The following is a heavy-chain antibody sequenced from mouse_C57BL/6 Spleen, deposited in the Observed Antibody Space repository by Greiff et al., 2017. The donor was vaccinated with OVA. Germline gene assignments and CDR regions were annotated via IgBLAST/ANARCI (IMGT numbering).Heavy chain of an antibody. J-gene: IGHJ4*01. D-gene: IGHD1-1*01. CDR2: ISSGSSTI. CDR1: GFTFSDYG. V-gene: IGHV5-17*01. CDR3: APSITTVAYGAMDY. Sequence: EVHLVESGGGLVKPGGSLKLSCAASGFTFSDYGMHWVRQAPEKGLEWVAYISSGSSTIYYADTVKGRFTISRDNAKNTLFLQMTSLRSEDTAMYYCAPSITTVAYGAMDYWGQGTSGTVSS.